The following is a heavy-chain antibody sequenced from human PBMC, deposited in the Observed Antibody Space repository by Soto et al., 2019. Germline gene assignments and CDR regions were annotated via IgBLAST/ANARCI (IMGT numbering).Heavy chain of an antibody. CDR3: AKTAWGIVSAGRDKYHFDS. CDR1: GFTFSTYA. V-gene: IGHV3-23*01. D-gene: IGHD6-13*01. J-gene: IGHJ4*02. Sequence: EVQLLESGGGLVQPGGSLRLSCAASGFTFSTYAMTWVRQAPGKVLEWVSGISGSAGSTYYADSVKGRFTISRDNSKNTLYLQMNSRRAEDTAVYYCAKTAWGIVSAGRDKYHFDSGGQGTLVTVSS. CDR2: ISGSAGST.